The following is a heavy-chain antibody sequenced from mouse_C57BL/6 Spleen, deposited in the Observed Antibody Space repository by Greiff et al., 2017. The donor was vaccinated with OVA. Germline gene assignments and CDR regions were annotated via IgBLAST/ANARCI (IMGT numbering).Heavy chain of an antibody. CDR3: ARPGYGNYEDY. D-gene: IGHD2-10*02. J-gene: IGHJ2*01. CDR2: ISSGSSTI. CDR1: GFTFSDYG. Sequence: EVKLMESGGGLVKPGGSLKLSCAASGFTFSDYGLHWVRQAPEKGLEWVAYISSGSSTIYYADTVKGRFTSSRDNAKNTLFLQMTSLRSEDTAMYYCARPGYGNYEDYWGQGTTLTVSS. V-gene: IGHV5-17*01.